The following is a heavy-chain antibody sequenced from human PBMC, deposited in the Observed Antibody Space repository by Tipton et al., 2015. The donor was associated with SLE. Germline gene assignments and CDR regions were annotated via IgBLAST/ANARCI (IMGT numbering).Heavy chain of an antibody. CDR1: GGSISSDDYY. D-gene: IGHD5-12*01. CDR3: ARGGVGGYDYFDH. Sequence: LSLTCTVSGGSISSDDYYWTWIRQHPGKGLEWIGHMSYSGSTHYNPSLRSRITISVDTSKNHFSLKLSSVTAADTAVYYCARGGVGGYDYFDHWGQGTLVTVSS. J-gene: IGHJ4*02. CDR2: MSYSGST. V-gene: IGHV4-31*03.